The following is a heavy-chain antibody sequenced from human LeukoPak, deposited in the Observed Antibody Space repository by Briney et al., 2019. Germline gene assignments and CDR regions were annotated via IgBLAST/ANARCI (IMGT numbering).Heavy chain of an antibody. Sequence: GGSLRLSCEASGFIFRSYAMHWVRQVPGKGLAWVSRIDGFGSVTNSADSVQGRFSISRDNAKNALYLQMNSLRAEDTAVYYCVRDMFGGRDYWGQGTLVTVSS. CDR2: IDGFGSVT. J-gene: IGHJ4*02. CDR3: VRDMFGGRDY. D-gene: IGHD3-10*02. V-gene: IGHV3-74*01. CDR1: GFIFRSYA.